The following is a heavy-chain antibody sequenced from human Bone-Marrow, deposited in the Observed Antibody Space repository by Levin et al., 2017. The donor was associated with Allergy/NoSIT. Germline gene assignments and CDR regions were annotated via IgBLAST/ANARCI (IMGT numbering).Heavy chain of an antibody. CDR2: IYSGGTT. D-gene: IGHD4-17*01. J-gene: IGHJ4*02. Sequence: GGSLRLSCKVFGLPANSNWFSWVRQAPGKGLDWVSVIYSGGTTPYGDSSRGRFTISRDDSLNTVYLQMNSLRGEDTAVYYCARLNGDYRPLDIWGQGTLVTVAS. V-gene: IGHV3-66*04. CDR3: ARLNGDYRPLDI. CDR1: GLPANSNW.